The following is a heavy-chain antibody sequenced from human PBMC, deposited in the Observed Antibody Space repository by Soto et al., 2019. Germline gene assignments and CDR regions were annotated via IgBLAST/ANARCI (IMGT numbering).Heavy chain of an antibody. V-gene: IGHV4-4*07. CDR2: LYSTGTL. D-gene: IGHD3-16*02. J-gene: IGHJ5*02. CDR3: ASENESYRSIDH. CDR1: GDSISYYT. Sequence: SETLSLTCIVSGDSISYYTWTWIRQPAGKTLEWIGRLYSTGTLTYNPTLKSRVTMSVDTSKNQLSLTLNSVTAADTAVYFCASENESYRSIDHWGQGTVVTVSS.